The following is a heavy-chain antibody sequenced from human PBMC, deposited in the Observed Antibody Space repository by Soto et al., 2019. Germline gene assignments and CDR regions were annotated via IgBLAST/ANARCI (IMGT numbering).Heavy chain of an antibody. Sequence: SETLSLTCAVYGVSFSGYYWSWIRQPPGKGLEWIGEINHSGSTNYNPSLKSRVTISVDTSKNQFSLKLSSVTAADTAVYYCARVSQGSGSYLDYWGQGTLVTVSS. CDR2: INHSGST. D-gene: IGHD3-10*01. CDR3: ARVSQGSGSYLDY. V-gene: IGHV4-34*01. J-gene: IGHJ4*02. CDR1: GVSFSGYY.